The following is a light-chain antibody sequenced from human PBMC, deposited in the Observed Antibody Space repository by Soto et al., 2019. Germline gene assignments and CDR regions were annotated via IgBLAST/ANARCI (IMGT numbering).Light chain of an antibody. CDR1: SSDIGAYNF. CDR3: TSLTTSTTMI. CDR2: DVN. Sequence: QSVLTQPASVSGSPGQSITISCTGTSSDIGAYNFVSWYQQHPGKAPKLMLYDVNIRPSGVSNRFSGSKSGNTASLTISGLQAEDEADYYRTSLTTSTTMIFGGGTKVTVL. V-gene: IGLV2-14*03. J-gene: IGLJ2*01.